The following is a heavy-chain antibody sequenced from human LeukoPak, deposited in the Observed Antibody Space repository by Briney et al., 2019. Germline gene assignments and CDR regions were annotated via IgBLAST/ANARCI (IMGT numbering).Heavy chain of an antibody. J-gene: IGHJ4*02. V-gene: IGHV3-53*05. CDR2: NHYGGST. CDR3: ARLSSDSRGWYVFDY. D-gene: IGHD6-19*01. CDR1: GFSVSSYY. Sequence: GDSVRLLRGVWGFSVSSYYMVWVRQARAKGLEGVAFNHYGGSTNYAESVKGRFYISRDNSKKTLYLQLNSLRAEDTAVYYCARLSSDSRGWYVFDYWGQGILVTVSS.